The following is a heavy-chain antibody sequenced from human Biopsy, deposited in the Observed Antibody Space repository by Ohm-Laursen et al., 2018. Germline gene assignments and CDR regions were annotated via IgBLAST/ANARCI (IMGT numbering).Heavy chain of an antibody. CDR2: INHSGYT. J-gene: IGHJ6*02. CDR1: SASINLYY. V-gene: IGHV4-59*01. D-gene: IGHD2-8*02. Sequence: GTLSLTCTVSSASINLYYWGWIRQSPGKGLEWIGYINHSGYTNYNPSLKSRLTMSVDTSKNQFSLKLTSVTAADTAVYYCARDRIAYCTATSCDNFGLDVWGQGTTVTVSS. CDR3: ARDRIAYCTATSCDNFGLDV.